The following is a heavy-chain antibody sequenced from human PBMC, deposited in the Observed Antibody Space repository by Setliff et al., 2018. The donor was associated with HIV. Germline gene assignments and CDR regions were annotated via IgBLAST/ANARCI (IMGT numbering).Heavy chain of an antibody. CDR1: GASISNYY. CDR3: ARETQQSYNIVTGYNYYYGIDV. D-gene: IGHD3-9*01. CDR2: ITDSGNT. V-gene: IGHV4-59*01. J-gene: IGHJ6*02. Sequence: SETLSLTCNVSGASISNYYWTWIRQSPGKRLGWLGYITDSGNTNYNPSLRRRVTISADTSKNQVSLRLRSVTAADTAVYYCARETQQSYNIVTGYNYYYGIDVWCQGTTVTVSS.